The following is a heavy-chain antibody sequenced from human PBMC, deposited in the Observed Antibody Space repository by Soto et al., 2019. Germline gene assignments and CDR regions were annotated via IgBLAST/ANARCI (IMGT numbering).Heavy chain of an antibody. J-gene: IGHJ4*02. Sequence: SLRLSFASSGFTFSSYEMNWVRQAPGKGLEWVSYISSSGSTIYYADSVKGRFTIPRDNAKNSLYLQMNSLRAEDTAVYYCAREWGGGRGIQLWSNFDYWGQGTLVTVSS. CDR3: AREWGGGRGIQLWSNFDY. CDR2: ISSSGSTI. CDR1: GFTFSSYE. V-gene: IGHV3-48*03. D-gene: IGHD5-18*01.